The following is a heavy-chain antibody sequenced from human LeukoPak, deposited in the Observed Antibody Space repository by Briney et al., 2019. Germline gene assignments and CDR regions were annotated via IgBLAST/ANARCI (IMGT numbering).Heavy chain of an antibody. CDR2: ISAFNGNT. D-gene: IGHD6-19*01. J-gene: IGHJ3*02. V-gene: IGHV1-18*01. Sequence: ASVKVSCKASSYTFTNYGIIWVRQAPGQGLEWMGWISAFNGNTKYTQKLQGRVTMTADTSTYTAYMELRSLRSDDTAVYYCARGNAEQWLALDAFDIWGQGTMVTVSS. CDR1: SYTFTNYG. CDR3: ARGNAEQWLALDAFDI.